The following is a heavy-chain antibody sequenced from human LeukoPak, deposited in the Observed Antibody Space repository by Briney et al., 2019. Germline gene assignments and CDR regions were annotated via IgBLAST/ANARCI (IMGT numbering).Heavy chain of an antibody. V-gene: IGHV6-1*01. Sequence: SQTLALTCAISGDSVSSNSAAWNWIRQSPSRGLEWLGRTYYRSKWYNDYAVSVKSRISINPATSKNQFSLQLNSVTPEDTAVYYCARDYQVYIAVAGNYYYYGMDVWGQGTTVTVSS. D-gene: IGHD6-19*01. CDR1: GDSVSSNSAA. CDR3: ARDYQVYIAVAGNYYYYGMDV. J-gene: IGHJ6*02. CDR2: TYYRSKWYN.